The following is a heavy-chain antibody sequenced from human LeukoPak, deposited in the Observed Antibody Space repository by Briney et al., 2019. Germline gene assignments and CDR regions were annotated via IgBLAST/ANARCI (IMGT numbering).Heavy chain of an antibody. CDR1: GYFFTDYG. V-gene: IGHV1-18*01. D-gene: IGHD2-21*02. CDR3: ARDAAYCGGDCYFGYLDY. J-gene: IGHJ4*02. Sequence: GASVKVSCKASGYFFTDYGISWVRQAPGQGLEWMGWISANNGKTIYAQKFLGRVTMTTDTSTSTVYMELRSLRSDDTAVYYCARDAAYCGGDCYFGYLDYWGQGTLVTVSS. CDR2: ISANNGKT.